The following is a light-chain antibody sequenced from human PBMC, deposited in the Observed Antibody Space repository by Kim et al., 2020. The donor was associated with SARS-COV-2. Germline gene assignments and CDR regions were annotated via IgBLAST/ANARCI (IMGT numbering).Light chain of an antibody. CDR2: GAS. CDR3: QQYGSSPLT. CDR1: QSVSSSY. V-gene: IGKV3-20*01. J-gene: IGKJ4*01. Sequence: TPGERAARACRASQSVSSSYLAWYQQKPGQAPSLRIDGASSRATGIPDRFSGSGSGTDFTLTISRLEPEDFAVYYCQQYGSSPLTFGGGTKVDIK.